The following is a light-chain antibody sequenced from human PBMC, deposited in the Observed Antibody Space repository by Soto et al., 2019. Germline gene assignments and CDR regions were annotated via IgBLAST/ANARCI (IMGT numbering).Light chain of an antibody. Sequence: DIVMTQSPLSLPGTPGEASSISCRASQSLTNSYIAWYQVKPGQAPRLLIYDTSSRATGIPDRFSGSGSGTDFTLTITRLEPEDFAVFYCQQYGTSEIIFGQGTRLEIK. J-gene: IGKJ5*01. CDR3: QQYGTSEII. CDR1: QSLTNSY. CDR2: DTS. V-gene: IGKV3-20*01.